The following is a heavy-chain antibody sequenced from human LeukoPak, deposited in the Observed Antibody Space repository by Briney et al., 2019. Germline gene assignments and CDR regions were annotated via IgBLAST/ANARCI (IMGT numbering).Heavy chain of an antibody. CDR1: GFTFGSYE. Sequence: GGSLRVSCAASGFTFGSYEMSWVRQAPGKGLEWVSYISSSGSTKYYADSVKGRFTISRDNAKNSLYLQMNSLRAEDTAIYYCAREFRAAAGSVGDYWGQGTLVTVSS. J-gene: IGHJ4*02. D-gene: IGHD6-25*01. CDR2: ISSSGSTK. V-gene: IGHV3-48*03. CDR3: AREFRAAAGSVGDY.